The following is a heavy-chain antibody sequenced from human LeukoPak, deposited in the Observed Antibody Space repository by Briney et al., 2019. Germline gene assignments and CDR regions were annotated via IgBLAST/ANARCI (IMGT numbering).Heavy chain of an antibody. D-gene: IGHD3-22*01. Sequence: ASVKVSCKASGYTFTGYYMHWVRQAPGQGLEWMGWINPNSGGTNYAQKFQGRVTMTRDTSISTAYMELSRLRSDDTAVYYCARVFKPHDSSGYYYLDAFDIWGQGTMVTVSS. CDR3: ARVFKPHDSSGYYYLDAFDI. CDR2: INPNSGGT. CDR1: GYTFTGYY. V-gene: IGHV1-2*02. J-gene: IGHJ3*02.